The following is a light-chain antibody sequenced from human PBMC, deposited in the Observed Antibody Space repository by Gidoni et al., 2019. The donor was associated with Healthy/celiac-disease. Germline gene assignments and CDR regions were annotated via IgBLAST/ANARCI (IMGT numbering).Light chain of an antibody. Sequence: DIEMTQSPSTLSASVGDRVTITCRASQSLSSWLGWYQQKPGKAPKLLIYMASSLESGVPARFSGSGSGTEFTLTISSMQADDFATYYCLQAHSYPLTFGHGTKVDIK. J-gene: IGKJ3*01. V-gene: IGKV1-5*03. CDR3: LQAHSYPLT. CDR2: MAS. CDR1: QSLSSW.